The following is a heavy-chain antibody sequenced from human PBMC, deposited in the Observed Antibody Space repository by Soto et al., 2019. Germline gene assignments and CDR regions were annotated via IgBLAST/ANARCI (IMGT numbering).Heavy chain of an antibody. Sequence: QVQLVESGGGVVQPGRSLRLSCAASGFTFSSYGMHWVRQAPGTGLEWVAVIWYDGSNKYYADSVKGRFTISRDNSKNTLYLQMNSLRAEDTAVYYCARDGAADGSGSYTVDPWGQGTLVTVSS. CDR2: IWYDGSNK. CDR3: ARDGAADGSGSYTVDP. D-gene: IGHD3-10*01. J-gene: IGHJ5*02. CDR1: GFTFSSYG. V-gene: IGHV3-33*01.